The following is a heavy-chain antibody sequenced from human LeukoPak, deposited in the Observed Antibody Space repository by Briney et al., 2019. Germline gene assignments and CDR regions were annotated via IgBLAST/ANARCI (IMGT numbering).Heavy chain of an antibody. Sequence: GGSLRLSCAASGFTFSSYSMNWVRQAPGKGLEWVSSISSSSSYIYYADSVKGRFTISRDNAKNSLYLQMNSLRAEDTAVYYCARVRRDGYNSAFDYWGQGTLVTVSS. CDR2: ISSSSSYI. CDR3: ARVRRDGYNSAFDY. CDR1: GFTFSSYS. V-gene: IGHV3-21*01. D-gene: IGHD5-24*01. J-gene: IGHJ4*02.